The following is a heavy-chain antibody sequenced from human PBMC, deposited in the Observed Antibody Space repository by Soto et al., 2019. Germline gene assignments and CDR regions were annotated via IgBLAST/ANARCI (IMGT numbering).Heavy chain of an antibody. D-gene: IGHD4-4*01. CDR1: GYIFNNYV. J-gene: IGHJ4*02. CDR2: INAVNGYT. V-gene: IGHV1-3*01. CDR3: ARVPATTVLTHYFDY. Sequence: QVQLVQSGTEVKKPGASVKISGKASGYIFNNYVLYWVRQAPGQRLEWVGWINAVNGYTKYSQKFQGRVTLTRDTSATTVYMVLYSLRSEDKAMYYCARVPATTVLTHYFDYWGQGILVTVSS.